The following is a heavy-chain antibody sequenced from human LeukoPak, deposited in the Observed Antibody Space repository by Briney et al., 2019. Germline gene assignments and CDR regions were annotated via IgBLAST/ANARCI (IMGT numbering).Heavy chain of an antibody. CDR3: AKDRTMIVYADAFDI. CDR2: IGGSGSTT. V-gene: IGHV3-23*01. J-gene: IGHJ3*02. CDR1: GLTFGNYG. D-gene: IGHD3-22*01. Sequence: GGSLRLSCVASGLTFGNYGMNWVRQAPGKGLEWVSSIGGSGSTTYYADSVRGRFTISRDNSKNSMYLQMSSRRAEDTAIYYCAKDRTMIVYADAFDIWGQGTMVTVSS.